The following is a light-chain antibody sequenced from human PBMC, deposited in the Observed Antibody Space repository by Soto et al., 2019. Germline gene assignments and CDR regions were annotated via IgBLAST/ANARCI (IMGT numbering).Light chain of an antibody. V-gene: IGKV1-39*01. Sequence: DIPMTQSPSSLSASVGDRVTITCRASQTISKYLNWYRQKPGEAPTLLIYGASSLQSGVPSRFIGSGSGMDFTLTISSLQPEDFATYYCQQSYSTPPTFGGGTKVEIK. CDR3: QQSYSTPPT. CDR1: QTISKY. CDR2: GAS. J-gene: IGKJ4*01.